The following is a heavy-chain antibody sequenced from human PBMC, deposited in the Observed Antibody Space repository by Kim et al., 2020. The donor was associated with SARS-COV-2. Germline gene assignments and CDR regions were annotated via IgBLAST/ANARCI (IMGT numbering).Heavy chain of an antibody. CDR3: TVNDILTGYGI. D-gene: IGHD3-9*01. CDR1: GFTFSGSG. Sequence: GGSLRLSCAASGFTFSGSGMHWVRQASGKGLEWVGRIRSKADNYSTAYTASVTGRFTISRDDYKNTAFLHMNSLKTEETAVYYCTVNDILTGYGIWGRGNLVTVSS. CDR2: IRSKADNYST. V-gene: IGHV3-73*01. J-gene: IGHJ4*02.